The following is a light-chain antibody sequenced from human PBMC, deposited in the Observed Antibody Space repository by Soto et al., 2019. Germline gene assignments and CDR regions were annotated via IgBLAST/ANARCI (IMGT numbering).Light chain of an antibody. V-gene: IGLV4-69*01. CDR1: SGHSTYT. CDR2: INSDGSR. CDR3: QTWGTGYAV. Sequence: QPVLTQSPSASASLGASVKLTCTLSSGHSTYTIAWHQQQPEKGPRYLMNINSDGSRTKGDGIPDRFSGSSSGAERYLTISSLQSEDEADYYCQTWGTGYAVFGGGTQLTVL. J-gene: IGLJ7*01.